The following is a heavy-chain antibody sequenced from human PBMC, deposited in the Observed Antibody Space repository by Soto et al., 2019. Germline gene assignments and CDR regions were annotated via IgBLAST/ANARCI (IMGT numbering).Heavy chain of an antibody. V-gene: IGHV5-10-1*01. CDR3: TRHAVITYGGVIVSHWFDP. J-gene: IGHJ5*02. D-gene: IGHD3-16*01. CDR2: IDPLDSQT. CDR1: GYRFASYW. Sequence: GESLKISCEGSGYRFASYWITWVRQVPGKGLEWMGRIDPLDSQTNYSASFQGHVTFSADKSINTAFLQWSSLRASDSATYFCTRHAVITYGGVIVSHWFDPWGPGTPVTVSS.